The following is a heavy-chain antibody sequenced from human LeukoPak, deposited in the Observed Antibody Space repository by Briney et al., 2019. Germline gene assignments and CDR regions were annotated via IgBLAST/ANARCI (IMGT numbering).Heavy chain of an antibody. J-gene: IGHJ4*02. V-gene: IGHV3-7*02. CDR2: IKEDGSEK. CDR1: GLTFSSYW. CDR3: ARGSSGYYLN. D-gene: IGHD3-22*01. Sequence: GGSLRLSCVASGLTFSSYWMSWVRQAPGKGLEWVANIKEDGSEKYYVDSVKGRFTISRDNAKNSLYLQMNSLRAEDTAVYYCARGSSGYYLNWGQGTLVTVSS.